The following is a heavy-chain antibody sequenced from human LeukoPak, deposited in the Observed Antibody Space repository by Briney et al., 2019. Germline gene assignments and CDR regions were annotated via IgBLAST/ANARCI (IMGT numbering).Heavy chain of an antibody. D-gene: IGHD3-22*01. J-gene: IGHJ6*02. CDR3: ARVKERGYPRSYYYYYGMDV. CDR2: INHSGST. V-gene: IGHV4-34*01. Sequence: KPSETLSLTCAVYGGSFSGYYWSWIRQPPGKGLEWIGEINHSGSTNYNPSLKSRVTISVDTSKNQFSLKLSSVTAADTAVYYCARVKERGYPRSYYYYYGMDVWGQGTTVTVSS. CDR1: GGSFSGYY.